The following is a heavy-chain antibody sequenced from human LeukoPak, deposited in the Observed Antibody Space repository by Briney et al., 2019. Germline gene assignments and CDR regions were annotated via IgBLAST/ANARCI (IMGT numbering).Heavy chain of an antibody. CDR1: GGSISGHY. CDR2: MYSSGST. V-gene: IGHV4-4*07. D-gene: IGHD2-21*01. CDR3: AREGGRVKAIGTFDI. J-gene: IGHJ3*02. Sequence: SETLSLTCTVSGGSISGHYWGWIRQPAGKGLEWIGRMYSSGSTNYNPSLKSRVIMSVDTSKNQFSLKLRSVTAADTAVYYCAREGGRVKAIGTFDIWGQGTMVTVSS.